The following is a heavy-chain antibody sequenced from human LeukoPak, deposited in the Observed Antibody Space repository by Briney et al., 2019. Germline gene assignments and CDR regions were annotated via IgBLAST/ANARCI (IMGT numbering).Heavy chain of an antibody. CDR3: ARVSGLNNFDS. CDR1: GGSITGYY. D-gene: IGHD1/OR15-1a*01. J-gene: IGHJ4*02. Sequence: SETLSLTCSVSGGSITGYYWSWIRQPPGKGLEWIGYIYYSGSTNYNPSLKSRVTISVDTSKNQFSLHLRSVTAADTALYFCARVSGLNNFDSWGQGTLVIVSA. CDR2: IYYSGST. V-gene: IGHV4-59*12.